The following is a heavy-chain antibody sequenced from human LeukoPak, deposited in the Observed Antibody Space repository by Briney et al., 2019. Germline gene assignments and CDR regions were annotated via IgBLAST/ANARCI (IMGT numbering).Heavy chain of an antibody. Sequence: GGSLRLSCAASGFTFSSYSMNWVRQAPGKGLEWVSSISSASTYIYCADSVKGRFTISRDNAKNSLYLQMNSLRAEDTAMYYCARLVWDTTMADGDIDSWGQGTLLIVSS. CDR1: GFTFSSYS. J-gene: IGHJ4*02. CDR2: ISSASTYI. V-gene: IGHV3-21*01. CDR3: ARLVWDTTMADGDIDS. D-gene: IGHD5-18*01.